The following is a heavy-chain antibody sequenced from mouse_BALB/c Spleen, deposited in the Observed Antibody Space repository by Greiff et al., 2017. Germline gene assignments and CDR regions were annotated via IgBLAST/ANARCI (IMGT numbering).Heavy chain of an antibody. CDR2: ISSGGSYT. CDR3: ARGLLRDWYFDV. J-gene: IGHJ1*01. CDR1: GFTFSSYG. D-gene: IGHD2-3*01. Sequence: DVKLVESGGDLVKPGGSLKLSCAASGFTFSSYGMSWVRQTPDKRLEWVATISSGGSYTYYPDSVKGRFTISRDNAKNTLYLQMSSLKSEDTAMYYCARGLLRDWYFDVWGAGTTVTVSS. V-gene: IGHV5-6*02.